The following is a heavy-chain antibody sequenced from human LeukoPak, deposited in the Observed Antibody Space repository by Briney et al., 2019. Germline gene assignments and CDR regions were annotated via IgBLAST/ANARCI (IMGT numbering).Heavy chain of an antibody. Sequence: SETLSLTCTVSGGSISSYYWSWIRQPPGKGLEWIGSIYYSGSTYYNPSLQSRVTISVDTSKNQFSLKLNSVTAADTAVYYCASFYCSGGSCYQYFSYYYMDVWGKGTTVTISS. CDR3: ASFYCSGGSCYQYFSYYYMDV. V-gene: IGHV4-39*01. D-gene: IGHD2-15*01. CDR1: GGSISSYY. J-gene: IGHJ6*03. CDR2: IYYSGST.